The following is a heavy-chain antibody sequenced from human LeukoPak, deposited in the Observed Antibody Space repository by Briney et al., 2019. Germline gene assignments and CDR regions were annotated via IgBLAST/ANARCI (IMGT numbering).Heavy chain of an antibody. J-gene: IGHJ4*02. V-gene: IGHV3-53*01. CDR2: IYSGGST. D-gene: IGHD3-22*01. CDR3: ARGPYYYDSSGSTTLDY. Sequence: SGGSLRLSCAASGFTFSSYAMSWVRQAPGKGLEWVSVIYSGGSTYYADSVKGRFTISRDNSKNTLYLQMNSLRAEDTAVYYCARGPYYYDSSGSTTLDYWGQGTLVTVSS. CDR1: GFTFSSYA.